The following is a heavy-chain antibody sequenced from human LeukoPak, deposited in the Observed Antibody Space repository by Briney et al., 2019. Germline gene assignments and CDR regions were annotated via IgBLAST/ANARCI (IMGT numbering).Heavy chain of an antibody. Sequence: MPSETLSLTCTVSGGSISSHYWSWIRQPPGKGLEWIGYIYYSGSTNYNPSLKSRVTISVDTSKNQFSLKLSSVTAADTAVYYCAGDRGDDYGGNWAPDAFDIWGQGTMVTVSS. CDR1: GGSISSHY. D-gene: IGHD4-23*01. CDR3: AGDRGDDYGGNWAPDAFDI. CDR2: IYYSGST. V-gene: IGHV4-59*11. J-gene: IGHJ3*02.